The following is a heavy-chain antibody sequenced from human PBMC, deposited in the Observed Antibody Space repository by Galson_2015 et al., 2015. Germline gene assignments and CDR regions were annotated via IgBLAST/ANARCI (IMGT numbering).Heavy chain of an antibody. V-gene: IGHV3-30*18. CDR2: IAYDGNDK. D-gene: IGHD3-10*01. Sequence: SLRLSCAASGFTFSRTGMHWVRQAPGKGLEWVAHIAYDGNDKFYADSVRGRFDVSRDDSNNTLFLQMNSLRPEDTAIYYCAKWGAMVRAVDVWGQGTLVTVSS. J-gene: IGHJ4*02. CDR1: GFTFSRTG. CDR3: AKWGAMVRAVDV.